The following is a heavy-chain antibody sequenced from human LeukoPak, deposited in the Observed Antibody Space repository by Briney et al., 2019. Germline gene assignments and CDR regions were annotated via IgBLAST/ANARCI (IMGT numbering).Heavy chain of an antibody. CDR3: ARDWYKGSYYVEHAFDI. V-gene: IGHV4-38-2*02. CDR1: GYSISSGYY. CDR2: VYHSGST. J-gene: IGHJ3*02. Sequence: PSETLSLTCTVSGYSISSGYYWGWIRQPPGKGLEWIGSVYHSGSTYYNPSLKSRVTISVDTSKNQFSLKLSSVTAADTAVYYCARDWYKGSYYVEHAFDIWGQGTMVTVSS. D-gene: IGHD1-26*01.